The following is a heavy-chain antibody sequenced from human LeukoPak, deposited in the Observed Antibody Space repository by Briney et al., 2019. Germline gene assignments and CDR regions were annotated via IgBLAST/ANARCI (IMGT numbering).Heavy chain of an antibody. Sequence: SVKVSCKASGGTFSSYTISWVRQAPGQGLEWVGRIIPILGIANYAQKFQGRVTITADKSTSTAYMERSSLSSEDTAVYYCASFFGPAAGLSPYGMDVWGQGTTVIVSS. V-gene: IGHV1-69*02. D-gene: IGHD2-2*01. CDR3: ASFFGPAAGLSPYGMDV. CDR1: GGTFSSYT. CDR2: IIPILGIA. J-gene: IGHJ6*02.